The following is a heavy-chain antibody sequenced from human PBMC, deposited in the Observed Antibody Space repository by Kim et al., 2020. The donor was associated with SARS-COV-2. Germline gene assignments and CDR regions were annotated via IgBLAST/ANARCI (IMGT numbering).Heavy chain of an antibody. J-gene: IGHJ5*02. CDR3: ARVIWGCYRYTDP. Sequence: ASVKVSCKASGYTFTNYAISWVRQAPGQGLEWMGWINTDTGNPTYAQAFTGRFVFSVDTSVSTTYLQISSLKAEDTALYYCARVIWGCYRYTDPWGQGTL. V-gene: IGHV7-4-1*02. CDR1: GYTFTNYA. D-gene: IGHD3-16*02. CDR2: INTDTGNP.